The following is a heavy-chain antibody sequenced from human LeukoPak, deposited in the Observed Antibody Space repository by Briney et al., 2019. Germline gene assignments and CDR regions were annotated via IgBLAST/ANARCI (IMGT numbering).Heavy chain of an antibody. J-gene: IGHJ4*02. D-gene: IGHD6-19*01. CDR1: GFTVSSNY. Sequence: GVSLRLSCAASGFTVSSNYMSWVRQAPGKGLEWVSVIYSGGSTYYADSVKGRFTISRDNSKNTLYLQMNSLRAEDTAVYYCARPISGWTDYWGQGTLVTVSS. CDR3: ARPISGWTDY. CDR2: IYSGGST. V-gene: IGHV3-66*04.